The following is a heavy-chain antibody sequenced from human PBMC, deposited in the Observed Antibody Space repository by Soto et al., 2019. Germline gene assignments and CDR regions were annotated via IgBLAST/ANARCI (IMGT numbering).Heavy chain of an antibody. J-gene: IGHJ3*02. CDR3: ARQVGGGVGYADSYDAFDI. V-gene: IGHV4-39*01. CDR1: GASISSTSDY. D-gene: IGHD5-12*01. Sequence: QLQLQESGPGLVKPSETLSLTCTVSGASISSTSDYWGWIRQSPGMGLEWIGSGFHSGTTYYNPSSKRTIPIAIDTPKNPISPRLRSVAAAAPASYFCARQVGGGVGYADSYDAFDIWGQGTVVTVSS. CDR2: GFHSGTT.